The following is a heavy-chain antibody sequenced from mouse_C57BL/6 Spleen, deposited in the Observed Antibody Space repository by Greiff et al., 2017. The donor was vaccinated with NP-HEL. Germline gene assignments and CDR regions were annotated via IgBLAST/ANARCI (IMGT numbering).Heavy chain of an antibody. CDR2: IYPSDSET. V-gene: IGHV1-61*01. D-gene: IGHD1-1*01. CDR1: GYTFTSYW. J-gene: IGHJ2*01. CDR3: ARTFITTVVGESTYFDY. Sequence: QVQLQQPGAELVRPGSSVKLSCKASGYTFTSYWMDWVKQRPGQGLEWIGNIYPSDSETHYNQKFKDKATLTVDKSSSTAYMQLSSLTSEDSAVYYCARTFITTVVGESTYFDYWDQGTTLTVSS.